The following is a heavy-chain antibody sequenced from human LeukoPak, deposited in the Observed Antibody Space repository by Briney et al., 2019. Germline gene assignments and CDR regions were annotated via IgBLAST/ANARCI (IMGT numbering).Heavy chain of an antibody. V-gene: IGHV4-4*07. CDR2: TYTSGDT. J-gene: IGHJ4*02. D-gene: IGHD6-13*01. Sequence: SETLSLTCTGSRASISDNYWSWSRQPAGKALEWIGRTYTSGDTNYNPSLKSRASVSVDTSKNQFYLSLRYVTAADTAVYYCTIGGASGSLAHWGPGTLVTVSS. CDR1: RASISDNY. CDR3: TIGGASGSLAH.